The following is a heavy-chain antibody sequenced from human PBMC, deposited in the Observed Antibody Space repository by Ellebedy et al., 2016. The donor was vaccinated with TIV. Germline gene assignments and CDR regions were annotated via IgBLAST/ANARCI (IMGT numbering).Heavy chain of an antibody. J-gene: IGHJ6*03. V-gene: IGHV3-21*01. CDR1: GFTFSSYS. CDR3: ARDYYDSSGYYGYYYYYYMDV. CDR2: ISSSSSYI. Sequence: GESLKISXAASGFTFSSYSMNWVRQAPGKGLEWVSSISSSSSYIYYADSVKGRFTISRDNAKNSLYLQMNSLRAEDTAVYYCARDYYDSSGYYGYYYYYYMDVWGKGTTVTVSS. D-gene: IGHD3-22*01.